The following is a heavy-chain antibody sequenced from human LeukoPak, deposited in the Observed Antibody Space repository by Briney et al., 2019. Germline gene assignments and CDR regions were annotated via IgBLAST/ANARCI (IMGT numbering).Heavy chain of an antibody. CDR3: ARVFYPSSFDY. V-gene: IGHV4-59*11. Sequence: SETLSLTCTVSGGSISSHYWSWIRQPPGKGLEWIGYIYYSGSTNYNPSLKSRVTISVDTSKNQFSLKLSSVTAADTAVYYCARVFYPSSFDYWGQGTLVTVSS. CDR1: GGSISSHY. D-gene: IGHD2/OR15-2a*01. CDR2: IYYSGST. J-gene: IGHJ4*02.